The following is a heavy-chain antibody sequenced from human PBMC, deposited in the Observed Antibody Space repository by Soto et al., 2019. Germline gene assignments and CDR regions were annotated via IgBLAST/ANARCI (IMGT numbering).Heavy chain of an antibody. CDR1: GGSISSGGYY. V-gene: IGHV4-39*01. D-gene: IGHD1-26*01. Sequence: PSETLSLTCAVSGGSISSGGYYWGWIRQPPGKGLEWIGSIYYSGSTFYNPSLKSRVTISVDTSKNQFSLKLSSVTAADTAVYYCARQAPLRDSGSYFWYYGMGVWGQGTTVT. CDR3: ARQAPLRDSGSYFWYYGMGV. J-gene: IGHJ6*02. CDR2: IYYSGST.